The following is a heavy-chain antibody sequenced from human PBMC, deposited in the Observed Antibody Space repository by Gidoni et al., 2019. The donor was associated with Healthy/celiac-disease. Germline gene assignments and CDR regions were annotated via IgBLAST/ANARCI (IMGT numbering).Heavy chain of an antibody. Sequence: QVQLVQSGSELKKPGASVKVSCKASGYTFTSYAMNWVRQAPGQGLEWMGWINTNTGNPTYAHGFTGRFVFSLDTSVSTAYLQISSLKAEDTAVYYCARDPLAAAGILFGGVWFDPWGQGTLVTVSS. J-gene: IGHJ5*02. CDR1: GYTFTSYA. CDR2: INTNTGNP. D-gene: IGHD6-13*01. CDR3: ARDPLAAAGILFGGVWFDP. V-gene: IGHV7-4-1*02.